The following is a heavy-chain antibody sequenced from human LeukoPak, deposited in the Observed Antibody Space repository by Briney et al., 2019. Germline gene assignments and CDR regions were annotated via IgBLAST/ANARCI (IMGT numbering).Heavy chain of an antibody. CDR1: GGSISSSSYY. CDR3: ATSQSIDY. CDR2: IYYSGST. J-gene: IGHJ4*02. V-gene: IGHV4-39*07. Sequence: PSETLSLTCTVSGGSISSSSYYWGWLRQPPGKGLEWIGSIYYSGSTYYNPSLKSRVTISVDTSKNQFSLKLSSVTAADTAVYYCATSQSIDYWGQGTLVTVSS.